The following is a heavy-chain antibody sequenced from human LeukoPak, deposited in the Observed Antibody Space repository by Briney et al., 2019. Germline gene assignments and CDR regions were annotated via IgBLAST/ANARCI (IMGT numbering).Heavy chain of an antibody. CDR2: IYYSGST. CDR3: ARVSRSGWYYFDY. D-gene: IGHD6-19*01. J-gene: IGHJ4*02. Sequence: SETLSLTCTVSGGPISSYYWSWIRQPPGKGLEWIGYIYYSGSTNYNPSLKSRVTVSVDTSQNQFSLKVSSVTAADTAVYYCARVSRSGWYYFDYWGQGTLVTVSS. CDR1: GGPISSYY. V-gene: IGHV4-59*01.